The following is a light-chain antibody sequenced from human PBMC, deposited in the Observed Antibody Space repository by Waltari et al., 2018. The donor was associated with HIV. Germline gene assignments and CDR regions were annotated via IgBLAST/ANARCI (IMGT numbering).Light chain of an antibody. CDR2: GAS. J-gene: IGKJ2*01. CDR1: QSVSSSY. Sequence: QSPDTLSLSPGERATLSCRASQSVSSSYLAWYQQKPGQPPRLLIYGASTRAIGIPDRFSISGSGTDFTLTISRLEPEDFAVYYCQQYSRSAYTFGQGTKLEIK. V-gene: IGKV3-20*01. CDR3: QQYSRSAYT.